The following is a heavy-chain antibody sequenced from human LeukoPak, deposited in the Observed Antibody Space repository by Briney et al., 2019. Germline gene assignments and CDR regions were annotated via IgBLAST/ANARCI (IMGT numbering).Heavy chain of an antibody. V-gene: IGHV4-34*01. Sequence: SETLSLTCAVYGGSFSSYYWSWIRQSPGKGLEWIAEINHRGDTNYNPSVKSRVTISVDMSKNQFSLKVTSLTAAETAVYYCARGPTISETGYFDYRGQGTLVTVSS. CDR3: ARGPTISETGYFDY. CDR1: GGSFSSYY. CDR2: INHRGDT. D-gene: IGHD1-1*01. J-gene: IGHJ4*03.